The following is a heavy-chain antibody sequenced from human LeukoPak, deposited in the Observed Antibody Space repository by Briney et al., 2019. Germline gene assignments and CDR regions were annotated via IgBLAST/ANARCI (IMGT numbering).Heavy chain of an antibody. CDR2: ISYDGSNK. CDR3: ARAVRGYCSSTSCPNWFDP. D-gene: IGHD2-2*01. Sequence: GGSLRLSCAASGFTFSSYAMHWVRQAPGKGLEWVAVISYDGSNKYYADSVKGRFTISRDNSKNTLYLQMNSLRAEDTAVYYCARAVRGYCSSTSCPNWFDPWGQGTLVTVSS. CDR1: GFTFSSYA. V-gene: IGHV3-30-3*01. J-gene: IGHJ5*02.